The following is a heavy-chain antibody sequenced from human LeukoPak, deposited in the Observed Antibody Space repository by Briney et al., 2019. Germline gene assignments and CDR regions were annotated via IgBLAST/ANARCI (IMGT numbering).Heavy chain of an antibody. V-gene: IGHV3-7*01. Sequence: GGSLRLSFAASGFTFNYWMTWVRQAPGKGLEWVGNVRQDGSVTNYVDSVKGRFTISRDNGKNSVYLQMNSLRAEDTGFYYCGNQCSGGSCPEYWGQGTLVTVSS. CDR2: VRQDGSVT. D-gene: IGHD2-15*01. CDR3: GNQCSGGSCPEY. J-gene: IGHJ4*02. CDR1: GFTFNYW.